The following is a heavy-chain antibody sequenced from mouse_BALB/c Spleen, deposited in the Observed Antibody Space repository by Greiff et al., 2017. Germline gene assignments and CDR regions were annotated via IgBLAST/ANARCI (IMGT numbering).Heavy chain of an antibody. CDR2: IDPANGNT. D-gene: IGHD2-14*01. V-gene: IGHV14-3*02. CDR1: GFNIKDTY. Sequence: VHVKQSGAELVKPGASVKLSCTASGFNIKDTYMHWVKQRPEQGLEWIGRIDPANGNTKYDPKFQGKATITADTSSNTAYLQLSSLTSEDTAVYYCARMAYCRYDEAYWGQGTLVTVSA. CDR3: ARMAYCRYDEAY. J-gene: IGHJ3*01.